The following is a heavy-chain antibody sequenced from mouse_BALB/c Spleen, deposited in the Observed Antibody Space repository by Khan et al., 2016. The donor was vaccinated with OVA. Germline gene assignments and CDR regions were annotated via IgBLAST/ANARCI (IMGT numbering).Heavy chain of an antibody. J-gene: IGHJ3*01. CDR2: ISSGGDYT. CDR1: GFTFSSYS. Sequence: EVELVESGGDLVKPGGSLTLSCAASGFTFSSYSMSWVRQTPDKRLEWVASISSGGDYTYYPDSVKGRFTISRDNAKNTLYLQMSDLKSEDTAMYYCAKHLTGSFAYWGQGTTVTVSA. D-gene: IGHD4-1*01. V-gene: IGHV5-6*01. CDR3: AKHLTGSFAY.